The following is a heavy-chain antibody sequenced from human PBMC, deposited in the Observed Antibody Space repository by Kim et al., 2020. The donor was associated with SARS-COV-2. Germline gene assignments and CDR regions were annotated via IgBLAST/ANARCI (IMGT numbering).Heavy chain of an antibody. CDR2: VFYSGII. D-gene: IGHD5-12*01. J-gene: IGHJ4*02. CDR3: AGRAVVGWPTNDY. V-gene: IGHV4-39*01. CDR1: GASINSNGND. Sequence: SETLSLTCTVSGASINSNGNDWGCIRQSPGKGLEWIATVFYSGIISYNPSLRSRVTMSVDTSNNQFSLRLSSVTAADTALYYCAGRAVVGWPTNDYWGRGTLVTVSS.